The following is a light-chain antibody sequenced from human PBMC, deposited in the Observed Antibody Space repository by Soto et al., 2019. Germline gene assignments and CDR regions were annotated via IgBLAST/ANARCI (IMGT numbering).Light chain of an antibody. CDR3: QQLNRYPRT. CDR2: AAS. Sequence: DIQMTQSPSSLSASVGDRVTITCRASQDIGSFLDWFQQKPGKAPTLLIYAASSLQTGVPSRFSGSGSGTEFTLTISSLQPEDVATYYCQQLNRYPRTLGQGTRLEIK. V-gene: IGKV1-9*01. CDR1: QDIGSF. J-gene: IGKJ5*01.